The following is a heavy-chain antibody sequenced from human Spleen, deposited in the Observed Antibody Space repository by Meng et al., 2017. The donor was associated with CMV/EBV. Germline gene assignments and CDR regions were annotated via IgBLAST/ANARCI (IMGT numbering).Heavy chain of an antibody. V-gene: IGHV3-21*01. D-gene: IGHD4-23*01. CDR1: GFTFSSYG. CDR2: ISKSGSDA. CDR3: ARDDLYGGIDY. Sequence: GGSLRLSCAASGFTFSSYGMHWVRQAPGKGLEWVSSISKSGSDAYYADSVKGRFTISRDNAKNSLYLQLNSLRAEDTAIYYCARDDLYGGIDYWGQGTLVTVSS. J-gene: IGHJ4*02.